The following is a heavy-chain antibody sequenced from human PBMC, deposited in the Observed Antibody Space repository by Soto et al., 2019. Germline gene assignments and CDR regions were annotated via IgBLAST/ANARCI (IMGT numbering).Heavy chain of an antibody. CDR1: GFILTRDG. Sequence: RRPLTLACAVPGFILTRDGISWAVYCLGKKMEWVAVIWYDGSNKYYADSVKGRFTISRDNSKNTLYLQMNSLRAEDTAVYYCARDVRYDSSGYYYGYYYGMDVWGQGT. CDR3: ARDVRYDSSGYYYGYYYGMDV. J-gene: IGHJ6*02. V-gene: IGHV3-33*07. CDR2: IWYDGSNK. D-gene: IGHD3-22*01.